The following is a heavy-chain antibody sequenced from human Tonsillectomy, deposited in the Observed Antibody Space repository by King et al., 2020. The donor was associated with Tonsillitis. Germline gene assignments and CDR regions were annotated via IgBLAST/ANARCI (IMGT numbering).Heavy chain of an antibody. J-gene: IGHJ4*02. CDR1: GFTFSNAW. Sequence: VQLVESGGGLVKPGGSLRLSCAASGFTFSNAWMNWVRQAPGKGLEWVGRIKSKTDGGTTDYAAPVKGRFPISRDDSKNTLYLQMNSLKIEDTAVYHCTAGGYCGGDCYSKYYFDYWGQGTLVTVSS. V-gene: IGHV3-15*07. D-gene: IGHD2-21*02. CDR3: TAGGYCGGDCYSKYYFDY. CDR2: IKSKTDGGTT.